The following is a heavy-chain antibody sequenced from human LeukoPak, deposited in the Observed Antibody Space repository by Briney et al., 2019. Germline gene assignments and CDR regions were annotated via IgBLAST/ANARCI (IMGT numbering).Heavy chain of an antibody. D-gene: IGHD6-6*01. J-gene: IGHJ5*02. V-gene: IGHV1-2*02. CDR1: GYTFTGYY. CDR3: ARTAYPSSSWFDP. CDR2: IHPNSGGT. Sequence: GASVNVSCKASGYTFTGYYMHWVRQAPGQGLEWMGWIHPNSGGTNFAQSFQGRVTLTRDTSITTAYMDLRNLRSNDTAVYFCARTAYPSSSWFDPWGQGTLVTVSS.